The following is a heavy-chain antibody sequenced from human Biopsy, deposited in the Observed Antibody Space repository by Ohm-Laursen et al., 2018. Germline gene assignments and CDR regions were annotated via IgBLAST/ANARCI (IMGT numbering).Heavy chain of an antibody. V-gene: IGHV1-24*01. D-gene: IGHD1-1*01. CDR2: FAPENGKT. CDR1: GYTLTELS. J-gene: IGHJ4*02. CDR3: AADINVWNVNY. Sequence: ASVKVSCKVSGYTLTELSMHWVRQAPGKGLEWMGGFAPENGKTVYAQNFQAIVSMTEDTSTDTAYMELRSLRSEDTVVYYCAADINVWNVNYWGQGTQVTVSS.